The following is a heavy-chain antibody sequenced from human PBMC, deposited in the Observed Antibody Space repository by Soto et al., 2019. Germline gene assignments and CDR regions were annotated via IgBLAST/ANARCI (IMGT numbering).Heavy chain of an antibody. CDR1: GGSISSSSYY. CDR3: ARHVCFGELSYY. CDR2: IYYSGST. D-gene: IGHD3-10*01. V-gene: IGHV4-39*01. J-gene: IGHJ4*02. Sequence: SETLSLTCTVSGGSISSSSYYWGWIRQPPGKGLEWIGSIYYSGSTYYNPSLKSRVTISVDTSKNQFSLKLSSVTAADTAVYYCARHVCFGELSYYWGQGTLVTVP.